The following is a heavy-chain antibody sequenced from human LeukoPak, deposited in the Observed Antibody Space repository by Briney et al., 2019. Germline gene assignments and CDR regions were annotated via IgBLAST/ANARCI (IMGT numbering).Heavy chain of an antibody. CDR2: INSDESRT. J-gene: IGHJ3*02. Sequence: GGSLRLSCAASGFTFSSYWMHWVRQAPGKGLVWVSRINSDESRTTYADSVKGRFTISRDNAKNTLYLQMNSLRAEDTAVYYCARARTRYSGSYGGAFDIWGQGTMVTVSS. CDR3: ARARTRYSGSYGGAFDI. CDR1: GFTFSSYW. D-gene: IGHD1-26*01. V-gene: IGHV3-74*01.